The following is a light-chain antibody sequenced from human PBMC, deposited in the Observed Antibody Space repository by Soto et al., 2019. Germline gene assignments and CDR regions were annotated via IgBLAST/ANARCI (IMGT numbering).Light chain of an antibody. V-gene: IGKV3-15*01. CDR3: QQYNNWPLT. Sequence: EIVMTQSPATLSVSPGERATLSCRASQSVSSNLAWYQQKPGQAPGLLIYGASTRATGIPARFSGSGSGTEFTLTISSLQSEDFAVYYCQQYNNWPLTFGGGTTGDIK. CDR1: QSVSSN. J-gene: IGKJ4*01. CDR2: GAS.